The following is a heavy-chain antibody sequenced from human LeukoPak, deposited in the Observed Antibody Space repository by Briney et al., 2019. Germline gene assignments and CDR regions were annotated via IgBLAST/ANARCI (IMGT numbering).Heavy chain of an antibody. CDR1: GYTFIGYY. D-gene: IGHD5-24*01. V-gene: IGHV1-2*02. Sequence: AASVKVSCKASGYTFIGYYMHWVRQAPGQGLEWMGWINPHSGSTNSEQNFQGRVTMSRDTSISTVYMELSRLRSDDTALYYCAREGVIGDGYNFFDYWGQGTLVTVSS. CDR3: AREGVIGDGYNFFDY. J-gene: IGHJ4*02. CDR2: INPHSGST.